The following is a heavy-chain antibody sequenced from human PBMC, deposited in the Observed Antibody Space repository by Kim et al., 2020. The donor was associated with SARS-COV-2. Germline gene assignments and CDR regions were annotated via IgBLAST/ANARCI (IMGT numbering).Heavy chain of an antibody. CDR2: INSDGSSA. V-gene: IGHV3-74*03. Sequence: GGSLRLSCAASGFTFSSHWMHWVRQASGKGLVWVSRINSDGSSATYADSVKGRVTISRDNARNTLYLQMSSLRAEDTAVYYCARVGDGYSRIDYWGQGTL. CDR1: GFTFSSHW. CDR3: ARVGDGYSRIDY. D-gene: IGHD5-18*01. J-gene: IGHJ4*02.